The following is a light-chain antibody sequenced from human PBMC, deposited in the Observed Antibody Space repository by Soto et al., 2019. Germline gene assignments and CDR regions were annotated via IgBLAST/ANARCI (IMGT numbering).Light chain of an antibody. J-gene: IGLJ1*01. CDR3: CSHEGSNTWV. Sequence: QSALTQPASVSGSPGQSITISCTGTSSDVGRYSLVSWYQQHPGKAPKLMISEDHKRPSGVSNRFSGSKSGNTASLTISELQTEDEADYYCCSHEGSNTWVFGTGTKVTVL. V-gene: IGLV2-23*01. CDR1: SSDVGRYSL. CDR2: EDH.